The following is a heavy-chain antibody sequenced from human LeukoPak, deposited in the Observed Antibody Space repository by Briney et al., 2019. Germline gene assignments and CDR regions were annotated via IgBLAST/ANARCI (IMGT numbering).Heavy chain of an antibody. J-gene: IGHJ5*02. CDR2: IYSGGST. D-gene: IGHD6-13*01. Sequence: GGSLRLSCSASGFTFSSYAMHWVRQAPGKGLEWVSVIYSGGSTYYADSVKGRFTISRHNSKNTLHLQMNSLRAEDTAVYYCARGGQIWQQLVQTWGQGTLVTVSS. CDR3: ARGGQIWQQLVQT. V-gene: IGHV3-53*04. CDR1: GFTFSSYA.